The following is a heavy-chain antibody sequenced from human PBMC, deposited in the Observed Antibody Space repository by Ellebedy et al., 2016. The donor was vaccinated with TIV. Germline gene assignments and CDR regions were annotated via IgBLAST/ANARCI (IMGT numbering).Heavy chain of an antibody. V-gene: IGHV4-30-4*01. CDR3: AREPSVEAFDI. CDR2: LYFSGST. Sequence: MPSETLSLTCTVSGGSISSVNYYWSWIRQPPGKGLEWIGYLYFSGSTYYNPSLKSRLTISLDTSKNQFSLKLSSVTAADTAVYYCAREPSVEAFDIWGQGTMVTVSS. CDR1: GGSISSVNYY. J-gene: IGHJ3*02.